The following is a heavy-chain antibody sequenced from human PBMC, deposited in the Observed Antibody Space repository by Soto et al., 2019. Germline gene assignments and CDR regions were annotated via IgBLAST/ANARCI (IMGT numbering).Heavy chain of an antibody. V-gene: IGHV3-23*01. CDR2: ISGSGGST. CDR1: GFTFSSYA. CDR3: AKDQSIGYSGYDYGGINWFDP. Sequence: GGSLRLSCAASGFTFSSYAMSWVRQAPGKGLEWVSAISGSGGSTYNADSVKGRFTISRDNSKNTLYLQMNSLRAEDTAVYYCAKDQSIGYSGYDYGGINWFDPWGQGTLVTVSS. D-gene: IGHD5-12*01. J-gene: IGHJ5*02.